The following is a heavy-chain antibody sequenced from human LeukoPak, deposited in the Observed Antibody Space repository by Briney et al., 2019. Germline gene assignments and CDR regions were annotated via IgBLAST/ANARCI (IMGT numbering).Heavy chain of an antibody. D-gene: IGHD2-2*02. Sequence: ASVKVSCKASGYTFTSYGISWVRQAPGQGLEWMGWISAYNGNTNYAQKLQGRVTMTTDTSTSTAYMELRSLRSDDTAAYYCARDGVYCSSTSCYTGGDAFDIWGQGTMVTVSS. CDR1: GYTFTSYG. CDR2: ISAYNGNT. CDR3: ARDGVYCSSTSCYTGGDAFDI. J-gene: IGHJ3*02. V-gene: IGHV1-18*01.